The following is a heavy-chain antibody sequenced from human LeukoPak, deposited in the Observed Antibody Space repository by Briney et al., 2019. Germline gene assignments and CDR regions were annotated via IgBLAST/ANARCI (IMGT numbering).Heavy chain of an antibody. V-gene: IGHV4-39*07. CDR2: IYSGGRT. CDR3: AKDHGSGSEFDY. D-gene: IGHD3-10*01. Sequence: SETLSLTCTVSGGSLTTAGYYWGWIRHPPGKGLEWIGSIYSGGRTYYNPSLESRVTISKDTSKNQFSLRLTSVTAADTAVYYCAKDHGSGSEFDYWGQGTLVTVSS. CDR1: GGSLTTAGYY. J-gene: IGHJ4*02.